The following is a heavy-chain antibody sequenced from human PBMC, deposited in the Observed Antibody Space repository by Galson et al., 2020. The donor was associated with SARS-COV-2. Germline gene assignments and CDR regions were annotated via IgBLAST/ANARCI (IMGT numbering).Heavy chain of an antibody. CDR2: IIPIFGTA. Sequence: VSCKASGGTFSTYSINWVRQAPGQGLEWVGGIIPIFGTAKYAQKFQGRVTIIADESTSTAYMELSSLRSEDTAVYYCARALGHCTSSSCYADCGYWGQGTLVSVSS. CDR1: GGTFSTYS. CDR3: ARALGHCTSSSCYADCGY. V-gene: IGHV1-69*01. J-gene: IGHJ4*02. D-gene: IGHD2-2*01.